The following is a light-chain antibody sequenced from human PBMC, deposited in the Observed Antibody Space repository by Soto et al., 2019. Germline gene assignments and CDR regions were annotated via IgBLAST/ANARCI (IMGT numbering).Light chain of an antibody. Sequence: DIQMTQSPSTLSASVGDRVTITCRASQSISSWLAWYQQKPGKAPKLLIYKASSLESGVPSRFSGSGSGKEFTLTISSLQPDDFATYYCQQYNSYSRLTFGGGTKVDIK. CDR2: KAS. CDR1: QSISSW. CDR3: QQYNSYSRLT. J-gene: IGKJ4*01. V-gene: IGKV1-5*03.